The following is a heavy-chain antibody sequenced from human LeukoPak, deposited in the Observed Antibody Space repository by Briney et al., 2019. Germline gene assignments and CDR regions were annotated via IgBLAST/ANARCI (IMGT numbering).Heavy chain of an antibody. Sequence: PSETLSLTCTVSGGSVNSGNYYWSWIRQPPGKGLEWIGEINHSGSTNYNPSLKSRVTISVDTSKNQFSLKLSSVTAADTAVYYCARGQRHSSSWYRDWGQGTLVTVSS. V-gene: IGHV4-39*07. CDR2: INHSGST. J-gene: IGHJ4*02. CDR3: ARGQRHSSSWYRD. D-gene: IGHD6-13*01. CDR1: GGSVNSGNYY.